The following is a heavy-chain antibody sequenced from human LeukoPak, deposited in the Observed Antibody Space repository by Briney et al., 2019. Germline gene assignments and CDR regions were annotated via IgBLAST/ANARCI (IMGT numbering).Heavy chain of an antibody. D-gene: IGHD5/OR15-5a*01. J-gene: IGHJ4*02. V-gene: IGHV4-31*03. CDR2: IYYSGST. CDR1: GGSISSGGYY. Sequence: PSETLSLTCTVSGGSISSGGYYWSWIRQHPGKGLEWIGYIYYSGSTYYNPSLKSRVTISVDKSKNQFSLKLSSVTAADTAVYYCARARGFHVYEPTFDYWGQGTLVTVSS. CDR3: ARARGFHVYEPTFDY.